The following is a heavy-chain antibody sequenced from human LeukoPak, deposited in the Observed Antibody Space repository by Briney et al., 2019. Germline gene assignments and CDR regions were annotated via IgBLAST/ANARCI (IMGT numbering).Heavy chain of an antibody. J-gene: IGHJ4*02. Sequence: GASVNVSCKASGYSFTGYYMHWVRQAPGQGLEWMGLINPNSGGTNYAQKFQGRVTMTRDTSISTAYMELSRLRSDDTAVYYCAIDYSNYQALDYWGQGTLVTVSS. V-gene: IGHV1-2*02. CDR1: GYSFTGYY. CDR2: INPNSGGT. CDR3: AIDYSNYQALDY. D-gene: IGHD4-11*01.